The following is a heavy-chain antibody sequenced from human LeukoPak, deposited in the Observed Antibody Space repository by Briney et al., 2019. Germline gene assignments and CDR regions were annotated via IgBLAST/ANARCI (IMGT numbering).Heavy chain of an antibody. V-gene: IGHV3-21*01. CDR1: GFTFSSYS. CDR3: ARGGVLSNWFDP. J-gene: IGHJ5*02. Sequence: GGSLRLSCAASGFTFSSYSMNWVRQAPGKGLEWVSSISSSSSYIYYADSVKGRFTISRDNAKNSLYLQMNSLRAEDTAVYYCARGGVLSNWFDPWGQGTLVTVSS. D-gene: IGHD3-16*02. CDR2: ISSSSSYI.